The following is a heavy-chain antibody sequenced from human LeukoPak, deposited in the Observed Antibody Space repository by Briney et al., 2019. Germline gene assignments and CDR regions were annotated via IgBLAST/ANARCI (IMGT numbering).Heavy chain of an antibody. CDR3: ARGGPFYGLDY. CDR2: IYHSGST. V-gene: IGHV4-30-2*01. Sequence: SQTLSLTCAVSGGSISSGGYSWSWIRQPPGKGLEWIGYIYHSGSTYYNPSLKSRVTISVDRSKNQFSLKLSSVTAADTAVYYCARGGPFYGLDYWGQGTLVTVSS. D-gene: IGHD3-16*01. J-gene: IGHJ4*02. CDR1: GGSISSGGYS.